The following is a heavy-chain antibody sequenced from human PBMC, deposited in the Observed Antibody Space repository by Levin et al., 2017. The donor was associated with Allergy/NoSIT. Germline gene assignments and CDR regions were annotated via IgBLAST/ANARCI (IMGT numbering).Heavy chain of an antibody. D-gene: IGHD2-21*01. CDR2: ISGGGGTT. J-gene: IGHJ4*02. CDR1: GFTLNNYA. V-gene: IGHV3-23*01. Sequence: GESLKISCATSGFTLNNYAMSWLRQGPGKGLEWVSTISGGGGTTYYADSVKGRFTVSRDSSKSTLFLQMRGLRAEDTAIYYCAKNCGSYCFSSFDYWGQGALVTVSS. CDR3: AKNCGSYCFSSFDY.